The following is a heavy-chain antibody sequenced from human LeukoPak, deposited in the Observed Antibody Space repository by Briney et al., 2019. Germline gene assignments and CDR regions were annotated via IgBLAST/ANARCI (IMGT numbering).Heavy chain of an antibody. Sequence: GSLRLSCAAPGFTFSSYWMHWVRQAPGKGPVWVARIRNDGSSTDYADSVKGRFTISRDNAKNTLYLQMNSLRAEDTAVYYCAREQGYYSVLGYWGQGTLVTVSS. CDR2: IRNDGSST. CDR1: GFTFSSYW. V-gene: IGHV3-74*01. CDR3: AREQGYYSVLGY. D-gene: IGHD3-22*01. J-gene: IGHJ4*02.